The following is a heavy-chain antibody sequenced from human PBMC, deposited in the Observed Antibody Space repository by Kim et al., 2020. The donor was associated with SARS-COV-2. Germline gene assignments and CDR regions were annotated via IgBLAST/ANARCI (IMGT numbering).Heavy chain of an antibody. CDR3: ARQGPSFGDYGHFDY. CDR1: GGPVSTSNHF. CDR2: FYYGGTT. Sequence: SETLSLTCTVSGGPVSTSNHFWGWIRQSPGKGLEWIASFYYGGTTYYNPSLKSRVTLSVDASKNQFSLKVTSVTLADTAMYYCARQGPSFGDYGHFDYWGQGTLVTVSS. J-gene: IGHJ4*02. V-gene: IGHV4-39*01. D-gene: IGHD4-17*01.